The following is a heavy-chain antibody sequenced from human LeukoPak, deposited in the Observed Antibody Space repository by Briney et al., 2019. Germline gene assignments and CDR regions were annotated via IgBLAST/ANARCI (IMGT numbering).Heavy chain of an antibody. CDR2: IIPILGIA. Sequence: ASLRVSCKASGGTFSSYTISWVRQAPGQRREWMGRIIPILGIANYAQKFQGRVTITADKSTSTAYMELSSLRSEDTAVYYCARVGAYCGGDCYPFDYWGQGTLVTVSS. D-gene: IGHD2-21*02. J-gene: IGHJ4*02. CDR1: GGTFSSYT. V-gene: IGHV1-69*02. CDR3: ARVGAYCGGDCYPFDY.